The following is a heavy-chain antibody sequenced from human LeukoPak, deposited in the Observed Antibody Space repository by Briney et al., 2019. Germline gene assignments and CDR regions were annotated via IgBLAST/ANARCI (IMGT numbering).Heavy chain of an antibody. Sequence: SETLFLTCTVSGGSISSYYWSWIRQPPGKGLEWIGYIYYSGSTNYNPSLKSRVTISVDTSKNQFSLKLSSVTAADTAVYYCARVDYYDSSGYYFNNWFDPWGQGTLVTVSS. D-gene: IGHD3-22*01. J-gene: IGHJ5*02. V-gene: IGHV4-59*01. CDR3: ARVDYYDSSGYYFNNWFDP. CDR2: IYYSGST. CDR1: GGSISSYY.